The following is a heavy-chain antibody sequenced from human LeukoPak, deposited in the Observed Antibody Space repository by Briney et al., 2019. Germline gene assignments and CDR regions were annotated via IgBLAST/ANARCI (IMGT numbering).Heavy chain of an antibody. CDR2: LYCGANT. Sequence: GGSLRLSCTASGFSVSSNFMSWVRQAPGKGLEWVSVLYCGANTYYADSVKGRFTISRDNSKNTLFLQMNSLRADDTAVYYCARAVAYYYVSGNYYPGAFDVWGQGTMVTVSS. D-gene: IGHD3-10*01. V-gene: IGHV3-53*01. CDR1: GFSVSSNF. CDR3: ARAVAYYYVSGNYYPGAFDV. J-gene: IGHJ3*01.